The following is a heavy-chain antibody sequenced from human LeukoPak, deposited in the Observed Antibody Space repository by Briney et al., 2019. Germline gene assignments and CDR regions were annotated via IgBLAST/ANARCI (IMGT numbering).Heavy chain of an antibody. Sequence: PSETLSLTCTVSGGSISNTNHYWGWIRQPPGKGLEWIGSIYYSGSTYYNPSLKSRVTISVDTSKNQFSLKLSSVPAADTAVYYCAGLTVNAYYFDYWGQGTLVTVSS. D-gene: IGHD3-16*01. V-gene: IGHV4-39*01. CDR3: AGLTVNAYYFDY. J-gene: IGHJ4*02. CDR2: IYYSGST. CDR1: GGSISNTNHY.